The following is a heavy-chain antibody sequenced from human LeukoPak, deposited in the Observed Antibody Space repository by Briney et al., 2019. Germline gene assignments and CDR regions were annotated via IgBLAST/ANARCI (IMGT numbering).Heavy chain of an antibody. CDR3: AREADYSGSYYFDP. Sequence: SETLSLTCTVSGDSISSGDYYWSWIRQPPGTGLEWIGYIYYSGSTYYNPSLKSRVTISVDTSKNQFSLKLSSVTAADTAVYYCAREADYSGSYYFDPWGQGTLVTVSS. J-gene: IGHJ5*02. CDR2: IYYSGST. CDR1: GDSISSGDYY. V-gene: IGHV4-30-4*01. D-gene: IGHD1-26*01.